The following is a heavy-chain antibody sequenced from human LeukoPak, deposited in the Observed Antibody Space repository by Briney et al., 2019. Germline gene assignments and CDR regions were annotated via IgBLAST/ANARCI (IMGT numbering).Heavy chain of an antibody. CDR1: GFTFSSYE. J-gene: IGHJ4*02. Sequence: GGSLGLSCAASGFTFSSYEMNWVRQAPGKGLEWVSYISRSSSTIYYADSVKGRFTISRDNAKNSLYLQMNSLRAEDTAVYYCARMSFDILTGYYIGIDYWGQGTLVTVSS. CDR2: ISRSSSTI. V-gene: IGHV3-48*03. D-gene: IGHD3-9*01. CDR3: ARMSFDILTGYYIGIDY.